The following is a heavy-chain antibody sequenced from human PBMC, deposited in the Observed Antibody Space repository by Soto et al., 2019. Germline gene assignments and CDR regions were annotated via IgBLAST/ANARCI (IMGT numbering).Heavy chain of an antibody. CDR2: LYWDDDK. CDR3: AHRVLRTVFGLVTTTAIYFDF. D-gene: IGHD3-3*01. CDR1: GFSLTTSGVG. V-gene: IGHV2-5*02. Sequence: QITLNESGPTQVTPRQTLTLTCTFSGFSLTTSGVGVGWIRQSPGKAPEWLALLYWDDDKRYSPSLNSRLTITKDSSKNQVVLPLADLDPADTATYSCAHRVLRTVFGLVTTTAIYFDFWGQGTPVAVS. J-gene: IGHJ4*02.